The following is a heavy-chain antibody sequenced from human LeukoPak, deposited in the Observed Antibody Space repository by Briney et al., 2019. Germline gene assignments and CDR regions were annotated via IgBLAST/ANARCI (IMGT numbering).Heavy chain of an antibody. Sequence: PSETLSLTCTVSGGSISSSSYYWGWIRQPPGKGLEWIGSIYYSGSTYYNPSLKSRVTISVDTSKNQFSLKLSSVTAADTAVYYCATEMYYYGSGSHYWGQGTLVTVSS. CDR1: GGSISSSSYY. V-gene: IGHV4-39*01. D-gene: IGHD3-10*01. CDR3: ATEMYYYGSGSHY. CDR2: IYYSGST. J-gene: IGHJ4*02.